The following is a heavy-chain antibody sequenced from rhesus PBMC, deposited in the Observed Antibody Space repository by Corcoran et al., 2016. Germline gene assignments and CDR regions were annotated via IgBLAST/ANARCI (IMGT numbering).Heavy chain of an antibody. CDR2: ITYSGSP. J-gene: IGHJ4*01. V-gene: IGHV4-122*02. CDR3: ASEVAAGQNY. Sequence: QVQLQESGPGLVKPSETLSLTCAVSGYSISGYYWSWIRQAPGKGLEWIGYITYSGSPSYNPSLKSRVTISRDTSKNQFSLKLSSVTAADTAVYYCASEVAAGQNYWGQGVLVTVSS. D-gene: IGHD6-13*01. CDR1: GYSISGYY.